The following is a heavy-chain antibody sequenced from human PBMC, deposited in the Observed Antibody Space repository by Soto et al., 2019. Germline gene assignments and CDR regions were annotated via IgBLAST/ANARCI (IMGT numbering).Heavy chain of an antibody. CDR2: TYYSGYT. V-gene: IGHV4-31*03. CDR1: GGSIRSGGYY. Sequence: QVQLQESGPGLVKPSQTLSLSCTVSGGSIRSGGYYCTWIRQHPGKGLEWIGYTYYSGYTNYNPSLKSRVTISVDASKNQFSVKLSSVTAADTAVSYCARVLSTAAVDYWGQGTLVTVYS. CDR3: ARVLSTAAVDY. J-gene: IGHJ4*02. D-gene: IGHD6-13*01.